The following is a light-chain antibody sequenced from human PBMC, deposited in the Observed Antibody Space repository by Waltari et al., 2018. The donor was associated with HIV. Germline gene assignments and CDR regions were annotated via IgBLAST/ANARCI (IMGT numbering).Light chain of an antibody. V-gene: IGLV3-25*03. CDR3: LSADTSVTWV. Sequence: SYELPQPPSVSVSPGQTARITCSGDALPKQYAYWYQQKPGQAPVLVIYKDTERPSGIPERFSGSSSGTTVTLTISGVQAEDDADYYCLSADTSVTWVFGGGTKLTVL. CDR2: KDT. J-gene: IGLJ3*02. CDR1: ALPKQY.